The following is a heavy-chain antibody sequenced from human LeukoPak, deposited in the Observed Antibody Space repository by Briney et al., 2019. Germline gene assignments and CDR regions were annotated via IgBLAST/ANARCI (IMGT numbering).Heavy chain of an antibody. J-gene: IGHJ4*02. D-gene: IGHD5-12*01. CDR2: INPNSGDT. Sequence: ASVKVSCKASGYTFTGYYMHWVRQAPGQGLEWMGWINPNSGDTYYAQKFQGRVTITRDTSISAAYMELRRLRSDDTAVYYCAREPTSGREPTSGRPLDYWGQGTLVTVSS. CDR1: GYTFTGYY. V-gene: IGHV1-2*02. CDR3: AREPTSGREPTSGRPLDY.